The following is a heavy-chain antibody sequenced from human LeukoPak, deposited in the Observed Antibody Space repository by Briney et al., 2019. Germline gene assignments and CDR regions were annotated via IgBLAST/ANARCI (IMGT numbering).Heavy chain of an antibody. D-gene: IGHD2-15*01. Sequence: ASVKVSCKASGYTFTSYGISWVRQAPGQGLEWMGWISAYNGNTNYAQKLQGRVTMTTDTSTSTAYMELRSLRSDDTAVYYYARGGPAVVAVTRYYGMDVWGQGTTVTVSS. CDR2: ISAYNGNT. CDR3: ARGGPAVVAVTRYYGMDV. V-gene: IGHV1-18*01. J-gene: IGHJ6*02. CDR1: GYTFTSYG.